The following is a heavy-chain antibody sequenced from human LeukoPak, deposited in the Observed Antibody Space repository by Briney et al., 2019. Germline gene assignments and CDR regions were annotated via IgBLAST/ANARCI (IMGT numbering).Heavy chain of an antibody. CDR1: GYSFTSYW. CDR3: ARRLISGGHFFDY. V-gene: IGHV5-51*01. D-gene: IGHD3-22*01. Sequence: KYGESLKISCKGSGYSFTSYWIGWVRQMPGKDLEWMGIMSPLDSDTRYSPSSQGRVTMSADKSVSTAYLQWSSLKASDTAIYYCARRLISGGHFFDYWGQGTQVIVSS. J-gene: IGHJ4*02. CDR2: MSPLDSDT.